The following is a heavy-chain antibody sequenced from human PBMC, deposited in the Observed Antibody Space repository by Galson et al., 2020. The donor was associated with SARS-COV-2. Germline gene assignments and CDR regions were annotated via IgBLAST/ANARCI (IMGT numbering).Heavy chain of an antibody. CDR3: TREAGGYLSSGWNCALAC. D-gene: IGHD3-16*01. V-gene: IGHV3-74*01. Sequence: GGSLRLSCAASGFTFSNTWMNWVRQAPGKGLAWVSRIYNDGTGTTYADSVKGRFTISRDNAKNTLYLQMNSLRGEDTALYFCTREAGGYLSSGWNCALACWGQGTVVTVSS. J-gene: IGHJ3*01. CDR2: IYNDGTGT. CDR1: GFTFSNTW.